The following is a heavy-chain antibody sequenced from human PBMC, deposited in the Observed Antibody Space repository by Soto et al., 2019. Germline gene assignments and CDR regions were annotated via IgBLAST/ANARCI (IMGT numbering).Heavy chain of an antibody. CDR1: GGIFSDYA. CDR2: IIPKFGTA. CDR3: ARDKLSSLVVETPHLFDS. V-gene: IGHV1-69*12. Sequence: QVQLEQSGGEVKKPGSSVKVSCRVSGGIFSDYAVSWVRQAPGQGLEWVGGIIPKFGTAKYARKFEDRVTLTADEATSTVYMEIKTLRSEDTALYSCARDKLSSLVVETPHLFDSWGQGTLLTVSS. J-gene: IGHJ5*01. D-gene: IGHD2-21*01.